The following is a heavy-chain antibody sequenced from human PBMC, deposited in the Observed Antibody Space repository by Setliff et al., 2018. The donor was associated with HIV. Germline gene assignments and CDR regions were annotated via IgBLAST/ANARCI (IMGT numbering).Heavy chain of an antibody. V-gene: IGHV1-69*13. D-gene: IGHD4-17*01. CDR3: ARGGLLRRTVNLLDGTVDYWDYYMDV. Sequence: GASVKVSCKASGGTFSSYAFNWVRQAPGQGLEWMGGISPIFGTANYAQKFQGRVTITADESTTTTYMELNSLRSEDTAVYYCARGGLLRRTVNLLDGTVDYWDYYMDVWGRGTTVTVSS. J-gene: IGHJ6*03. CDR1: GGTFSSYA. CDR2: ISPIFGTA.